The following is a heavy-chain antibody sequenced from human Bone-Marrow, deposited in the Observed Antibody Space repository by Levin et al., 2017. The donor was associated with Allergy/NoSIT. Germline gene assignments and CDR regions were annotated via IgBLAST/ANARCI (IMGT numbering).Heavy chain of an antibody. CDR1: GFTFSAYD. J-gene: IGHJ6*02. Sequence: GGSLRLSCAASGFTFSAYDMNWVRQAPGQGLEWVSSFSSSGRFILYADSVRGRFTISRDNAKKTVYLQMNNLRAEDTAVYYCAREGGLGYCSASSCYGMDVWGQGTTVTVSS. D-gene: IGHD2-15*01. CDR2: FSSSGRFI. CDR3: AREGGLGYCSASSCYGMDV. V-gene: IGHV3-21*01.